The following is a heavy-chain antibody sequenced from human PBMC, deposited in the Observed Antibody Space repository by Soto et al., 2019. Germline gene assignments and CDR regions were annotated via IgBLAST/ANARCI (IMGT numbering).Heavy chain of an antibody. CDR2: ISYDGSNK. Sequence: PGGSLRLSCAASGFTFSSYGMHWVRQAPGKGLEWVAVISYDGSNKYYADSVKGRFTISRDNSKNTLYLQMNSLRAEDTAVYYCAKISYDYIWGSYRTQYYFDYWGQGTLVTVSS. CDR1: GFTFSSYG. D-gene: IGHD3-16*02. V-gene: IGHV3-30*18. J-gene: IGHJ4*02. CDR3: AKISYDYIWGSYRTQYYFDY.